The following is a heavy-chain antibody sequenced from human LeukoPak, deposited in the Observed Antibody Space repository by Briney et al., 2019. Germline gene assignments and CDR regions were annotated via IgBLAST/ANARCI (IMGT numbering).Heavy chain of an antibody. D-gene: IGHD1-26*01. Sequence: GGSLRLSCAASGFTLSRYAMSWVRQAPGKGLEWVSGISGSGGSTYYADSVKGRVTISRDNSKNTLYLQMTSLRAEDTAVYYCAKDQWWEPTHWGQGTLVAVSS. V-gene: IGHV3-23*01. CDR3: AKDQWWEPTH. J-gene: IGHJ4*02. CDR2: ISGSGGST. CDR1: GFTLSRYA.